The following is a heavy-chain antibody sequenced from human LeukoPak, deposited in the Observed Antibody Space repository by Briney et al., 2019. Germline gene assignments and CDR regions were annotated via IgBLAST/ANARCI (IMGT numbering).Heavy chain of an antibody. CDR3: AHKGRGSGSYTM. CDR1: GFSLSTTGVG. D-gene: IGHD3-10*01. J-gene: IGHJ4*02. V-gene: IGHV2-5*01. Sequence: SGPTLVKPTQTLTLTCTFSGFSLSTTGVGVGWIRQPPGKALEWLAVTYWNNDKSYSPSLKSRLTITKDTSKNQVVLIMTNMDPVDTATYYCAHKGRGSGSYTMWGQGTLVTVSS. CDR2: TYWNNDK.